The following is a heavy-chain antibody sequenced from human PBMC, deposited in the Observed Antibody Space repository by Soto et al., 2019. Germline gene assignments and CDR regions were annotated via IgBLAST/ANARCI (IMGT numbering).Heavy chain of an antibody. Sequence: ASVNVSCKSSGYTFTSYYIHWVRQAPGQGLECMGIVNPSGGSTSYAQKFQGRVTMTRDTSTSTVYMELSSLRSEDTAVYYCARVVGRYCSGGSCYGPGRNWFDPWGQGTLVTVSS. V-gene: IGHV1-46*01. CDR1: GYTFTSYY. D-gene: IGHD2-15*01. CDR3: ARVVGRYCSGGSCYGPGRNWFDP. CDR2: VNPSGGST. J-gene: IGHJ5*02.